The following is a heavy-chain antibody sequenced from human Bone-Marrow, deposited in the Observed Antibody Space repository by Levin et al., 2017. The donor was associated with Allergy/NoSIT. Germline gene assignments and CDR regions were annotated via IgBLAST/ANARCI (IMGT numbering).Heavy chain of an antibody. CDR2: ITPGDTGA. D-gene: IGHD1-26*01. V-gene: IGHV1-46*01. CDR3: AREGDLSGTYYNFDY. CDR1: GYTLTSYF. Sequence: AASVKVSCKASGYTLTSYFMHWVRQAPGQGLEWMGTITPGDTGATYAQKFQGRVTMTRDTSTNTVYMELSSLRSEDTAVYYCAREGDLSGTYYNFDYWGQGTLVTVSS. J-gene: IGHJ4*02.